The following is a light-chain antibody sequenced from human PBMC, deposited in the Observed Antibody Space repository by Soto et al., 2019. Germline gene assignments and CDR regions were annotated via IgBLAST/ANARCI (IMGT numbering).Light chain of an antibody. V-gene: IGLV1-47*01. CDR3: AACDDSLSGYV. CDR2: RNN. Sequence: QSVLTQPPSASGTPGQRVTISCSGSSCKIGSNYVYWYQQLPGTDPKLLIYRNNKRPSGVPDRFSGSKSGTSAALAISWVLYEDEADYYCAACDDSLSGYVFGTGTKLTVL. J-gene: IGLJ1*01. CDR1: SCKIGSNY.